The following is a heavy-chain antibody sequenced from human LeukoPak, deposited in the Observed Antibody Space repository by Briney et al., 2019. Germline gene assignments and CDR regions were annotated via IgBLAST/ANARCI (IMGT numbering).Heavy chain of an antibody. Sequence: SVKVSCKASGGTFSSYAISWVRQAPGRGLEWMGGIIPIFGTANYAQKFQGRVTSTTDESTSTAYMELSSLRSEDTAVYYCARGDCSGGSCYIVDYWGQGTLVTVSS. CDR1: GGTFSSYA. J-gene: IGHJ4*02. D-gene: IGHD2-15*01. CDR3: ARGDCSGGSCYIVDY. V-gene: IGHV1-69*05. CDR2: IIPIFGTA.